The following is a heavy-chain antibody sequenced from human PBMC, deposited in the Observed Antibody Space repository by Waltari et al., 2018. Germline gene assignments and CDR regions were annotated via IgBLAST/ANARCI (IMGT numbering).Heavy chain of an antibody. CDR2: IRYDGSNK. V-gene: IGHV3-30*02. CDR1: GFTFSRYA. D-gene: IGHD6-13*01. J-gene: IGHJ4*02. CDR3: AKDQSRAAAEIDY. Sequence: QVQLVESGGGVVQPGGSLRLSCAASGFTFSRYAMHWVRRAPGKGLEWVAFIRYDGSNKYYADSVKGRFTISRDNSKNTLYLQMNSLRAEDTAVYYCAKDQSRAAAEIDYWGQGTLVTVSS.